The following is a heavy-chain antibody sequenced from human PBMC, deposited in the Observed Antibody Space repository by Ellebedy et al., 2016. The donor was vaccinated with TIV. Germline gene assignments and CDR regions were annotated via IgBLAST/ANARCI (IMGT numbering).Heavy chain of an antibody. CDR2: ISSSSSPI. V-gene: IGHV3-48*01. CDR3: ARGEGGYWSGYHERFDP. J-gene: IGHJ5*02. Sequence: GESLKISCAASGFTFSSYIMNLVRQAPGKGLEWVSYISSSSSPIYYADSVKGRFTISRDNAKNSLYLQMNSLRAEDTAVYYCARGEGGYWSGYHERFDPWGQGTLVTVSS. CDR1: GFTFSSYI. D-gene: IGHD3-3*01.